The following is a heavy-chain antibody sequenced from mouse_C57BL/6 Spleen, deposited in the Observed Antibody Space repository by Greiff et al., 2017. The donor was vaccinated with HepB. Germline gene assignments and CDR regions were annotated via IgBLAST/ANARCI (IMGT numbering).Heavy chain of an antibody. D-gene: IGHD1-1*01. V-gene: IGHV5-6*01. CDR2: ISSGGSYT. Sequence: EVMLVESGGDLVKPGGSLKLSCAASGFTFSSYGMSWVRQTPDKRLEWVATISSGGSYTYYPDSVKGRFTISRDNAKNTPYLQMSSLKSEDTAMYYCARHKDYGSSGDFDYWGQGTTLTVSS. CDR3: ARHKDYGSSGDFDY. CDR1: GFTFSSYG. J-gene: IGHJ2*01.